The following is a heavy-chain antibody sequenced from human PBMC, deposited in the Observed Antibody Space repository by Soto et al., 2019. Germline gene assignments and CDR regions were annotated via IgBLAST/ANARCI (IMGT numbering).Heavy chain of an antibody. CDR1: GFTLRSYS. Sequence: GGSLRLSCADSGFTLRSYSMSWVRQAPGKGPEWVSYISSRSSTLYYANSVKGLFTISRDNGKNSLYLQMNSLRDEDTAVYYWARDMDSNAFGAFDVWGQRTTVTVSS. V-gene: IGHV3-48*02. D-gene: IGHD2-2*03. CDR3: ARDMDSNAFGAFDV. J-gene: IGHJ3*01. CDR2: ISSRSSTL.